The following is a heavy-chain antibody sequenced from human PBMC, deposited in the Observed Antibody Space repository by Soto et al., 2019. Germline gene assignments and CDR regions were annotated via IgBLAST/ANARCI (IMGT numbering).Heavy chain of an antibody. CDR3: ARENSWIGYCTSTTCPAFDL. CDR2: IKEDGSEK. V-gene: IGHV3-7*03. Sequence: PGGSLRLSCEASGFMFGVYWMSWVRQAPGKGLEWVANIKEDGSEKNYVDSVKGRFTISRDNAKNSLYLQMNSLRDEDTAVYYCARENSWIGYCTSTTCPAFDLWGQGTMVTVSS. CDR1: GFMFGVYW. D-gene: IGHD2-2*01. J-gene: IGHJ3*01.